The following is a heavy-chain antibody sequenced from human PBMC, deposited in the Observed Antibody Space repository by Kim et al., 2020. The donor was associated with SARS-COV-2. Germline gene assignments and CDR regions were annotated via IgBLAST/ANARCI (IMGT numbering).Heavy chain of an antibody. D-gene: IGHD2-2*01. Sequence: SETLSLTCTVSGGSVSSGSYYWSWIRQPPGKGLEWIGYIYYSGSTNYNPSLKSRVTISVDTSKNQFSLKLSSVTAADTAVYYCARLIVVVPAANYYYGMDVRGPGAPVTV. CDR1: GGSVSSGSYY. V-gene: IGHV4-61*01. J-gene: IGHJ6*02. CDR2: IYYSGST. CDR3: ARLIVVVPAANYYYGMDV.